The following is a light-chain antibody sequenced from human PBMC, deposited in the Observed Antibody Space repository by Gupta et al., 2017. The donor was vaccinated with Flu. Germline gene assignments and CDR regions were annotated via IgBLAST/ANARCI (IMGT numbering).Light chain of an antibody. CDR3: QQSYSAPRT. J-gene: IGKJ1*01. CDR1: QSVGYY. Sequence: GDTGNITCRASQSVGYYLKWFQQKPGEVPNLLLYSTSTRQRGVPARFVGGGSGTVFTLTVSSLLPEDSATYFCQQSYSAPRTFGQGTKV. CDR2: STS. V-gene: IGKV1-39*01.